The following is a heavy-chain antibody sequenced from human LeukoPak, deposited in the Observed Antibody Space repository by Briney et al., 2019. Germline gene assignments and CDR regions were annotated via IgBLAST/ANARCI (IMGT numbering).Heavy chain of an antibody. CDR2: FDPEDGET. CDR1: GYTLTELS. V-gene: IGHV1-24*01. CDR3: ATDGYGNDY. Sequence: GASVKVSCKVSGYTLTELSMHWVRQAPGKGLEWMGGFDPEDGETIYAQKFQGRVTMTGDTSTDTAYMELSSLRSEDTAVYYCATDGYGNDYWGQGTLVTVSS. J-gene: IGHJ4*02. D-gene: IGHD5-12*01.